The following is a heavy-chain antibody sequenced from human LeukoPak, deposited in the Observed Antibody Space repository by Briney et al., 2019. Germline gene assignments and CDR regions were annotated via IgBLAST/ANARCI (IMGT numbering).Heavy chain of an antibody. D-gene: IGHD3-3*01. Sequence: GGSLRLSCAASGFTFGSYAMSWVRQAPGKGLEWVSSTTGSGVSTYYADSVKGRFTISRDNSNSTLFLQMNNLRAEDTAVYFLAKDDMFDFGGVIRFDSWGPGTLVTVSS. CDR3: AKDDMFDFGGVIRFDS. V-gene: IGHV3-23*01. CDR1: GFTFGSYA. J-gene: IGHJ4*02. CDR2: TTGSGVST.